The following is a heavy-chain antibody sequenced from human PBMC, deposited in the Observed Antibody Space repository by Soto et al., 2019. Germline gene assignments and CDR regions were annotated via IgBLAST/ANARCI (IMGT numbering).Heavy chain of an antibody. CDR3: ARGRSIAARGGLGY. Sequence: GASVKVSCKASGYTFTSYDINWVRQATGQGLEWMGWMNPNSGNTGYAQKFQGRVTMTRNTSISTAYMELSSLRSEVTAVYYCARGRSIAARGGLGYWGQGTLVTVSS. D-gene: IGHD6-6*01. V-gene: IGHV1-8*01. J-gene: IGHJ4*02. CDR1: GYTFTSYD. CDR2: MNPNSGNT.